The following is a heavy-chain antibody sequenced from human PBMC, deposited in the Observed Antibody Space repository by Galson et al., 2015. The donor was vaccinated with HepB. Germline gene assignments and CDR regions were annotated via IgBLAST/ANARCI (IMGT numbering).Heavy chain of an antibody. J-gene: IGHJ5*02. CDR3: AREVVPAAIFSGWFDP. CDR1: GYTFTSYY. CDR2: INPSGGST. Sequence: SVKVSCKASGYTFTSYYMHWVRQAPGQGLEWMGIINPSGGSTSYAQKFQGRVTMTRDTSTSTVYMELSSLRSEDTAVYYCAREVVPAAIFSGWFDPWGQGTLVTVSS. D-gene: IGHD2-2*02. V-gene: IGHV1-46*01.